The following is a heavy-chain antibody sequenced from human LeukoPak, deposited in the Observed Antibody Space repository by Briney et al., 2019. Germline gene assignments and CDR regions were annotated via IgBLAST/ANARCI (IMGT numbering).Heavy chain of an antibody. D-gene: IGHD3-10*01. V-gene: IGHV3-53*04. J-gene: IGHJ4*02. CDR1: GFTVSSNY. CDR3: ASSLYMVRGVGSYFDY. Sequence: PGGSLRLSCAASGFTVSSNYMSWVRQAPGKGLEWVSVIYSGGSKYYADSVKGRFTISRHNSKNTLYLQMNSLRAEDTAVYYCASSLYMVRGVGSYFDYWGQGTLVTVSS. CDR2: IYSGGSK.